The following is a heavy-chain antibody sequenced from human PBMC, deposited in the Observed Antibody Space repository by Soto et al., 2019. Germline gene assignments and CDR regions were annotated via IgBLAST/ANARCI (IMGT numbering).Heavy chain of an antibody. CDR3: ARDRSRYYYDSSGPRDY. CDR1: GFTFSSYE. V-gene: IGHV3-48*03. J-gene: IGHJ4*02. D-gene: IGHD3-22*01. CDR2: ISSSGSTI. Sequence: GGSLRLSCAASGFTFSSYEMNWVRQAPGKGLEWVSYISSSGSTIYYADSVKGRFTISRDNAKNSLYLQMNSLRAEDTAVYYCARDRSRYYYDSSGPRDYWGQGTLVTVSS.